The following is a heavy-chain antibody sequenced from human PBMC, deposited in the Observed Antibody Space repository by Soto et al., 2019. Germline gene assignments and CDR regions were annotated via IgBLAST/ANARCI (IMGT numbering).Heavy chain of an antibody. CDR1: GGSFSGYY. V-gene: IGHV4-34*01. D-gene: IGHD3-3*01. Sequence: PSETLSLTCAVYGGSFSGYYWSWIRQPPGKGLEWIGEINHSGSTNYNPSLKSRVTISVDMSKNQFSLKLSSVTAADTAVYYCASIFGGVNSRYHYYGMDVWGQGTTVNVSS. J-gene: IGHJ6*02. CDR2: INHSGST. CDR3: ASIFGGVNSRYHYYGMDV.